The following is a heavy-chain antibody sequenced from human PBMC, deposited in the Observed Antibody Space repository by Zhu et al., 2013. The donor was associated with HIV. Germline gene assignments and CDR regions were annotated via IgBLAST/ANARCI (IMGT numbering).Heavy chain of an antibody. CDR1: GYTFTSYG. Sequence: QVQLVQSGAEVKKPGASVKVSCKASGYTFTSYGISWVRQAPGQGLEWMGWISAYNGTQTMHRSSRARVTMTTDTSTSTAYMELRSLRSDDTAVYYCARDLVEDKDSWVYYYYGMDVWGQGTTVTRLL. V-gene: IGHV1-18*01. D-gene: IGHD6-13*01. CDR3: ARDLVEDKDSWVYYYYGMDV. J-gene: IGHJ6*02. CDR2: ISAYNGT.